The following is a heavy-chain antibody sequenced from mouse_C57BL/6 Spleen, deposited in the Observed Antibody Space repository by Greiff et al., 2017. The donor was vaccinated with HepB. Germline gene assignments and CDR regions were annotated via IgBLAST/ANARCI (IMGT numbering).Heavy chain of an antibody. CDR1: GFNIKDDY. CDR2: IDPENGDT. J-gene: IGHJ4*01. D-gene: IGHD2-5*01. Sequence: EVQLQQSGAELVRPGASVKLSCTASGFNIKDDYMHWVKQRPEQGLEWIGWIDPENGDTEYASKFQGKATITADTSSNTAYLQLSSLTSEDTAVYYCTTGAYDSNPYAMDYWGQGTSVTVSS. CDR3: TTGAYDSNPYAMDY. V-gene: IGHV14-4*01.